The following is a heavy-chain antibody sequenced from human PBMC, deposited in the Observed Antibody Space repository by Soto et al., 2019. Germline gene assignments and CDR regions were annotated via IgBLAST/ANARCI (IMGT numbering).Heavy chain of an antibody. V-gene: IGHV3-30*18. CDR2: ISYDGSNK. CDR1: GFTFSSYG. Sequence: PGGSLRLSCAASGFTFSSYGMHWVRQAPGKGLEWVAVISYDGSNKYYADSVRGRFTISRDNSKNTLYLQMNSLRAEDTAVYYCAKDLLRVVTVTTGVYYYYGMDVWGQGTTVTVSS. D-gene: IGHD4-4*01. CDR3: AKDLLRVVTVTTGVYYYYGMDV. J-gene: IGHJ6*02.